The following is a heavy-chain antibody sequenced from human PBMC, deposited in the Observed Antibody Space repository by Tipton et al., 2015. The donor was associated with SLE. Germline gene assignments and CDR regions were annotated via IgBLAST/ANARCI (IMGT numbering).Heavy chain of an antibody. D-gene: IGHD1-14*01. CDR2: IYYSGST. J-gene: IGHJ6*03. CDR1: GGSISSSSYY. V-gene: IGHV4-39*07. CDR3: ARGTFYYMDV. Sequence: TLSLTCTVSGGSISSSSYYWGWIRQPPGKGLEWIGSIYYSGSTYYNPSLKSRVTISVDTSKNQFSLKLSSVTAADTAVYYCARGTFYYMDVWGKGTTVTVSS.